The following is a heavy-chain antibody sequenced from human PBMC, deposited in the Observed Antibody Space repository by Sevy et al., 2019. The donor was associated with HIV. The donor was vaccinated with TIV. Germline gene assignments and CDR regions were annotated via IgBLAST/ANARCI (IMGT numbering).Heavy chain of an antibody. CDR3: ARDWGSVH. D-gene: IGHD3-16*01. CDR2: IKQDGSEK. Sequence: GGSLRLSCAASGFTFSSYGMHWVRQAPGKGLEWVANIKQDGSEKYYVDSVKGRFTISRDNAKNSLYLQMNSLRAEDTAVYYCARDWGSVHWGQGTLVTVSS. CDR1: GFTFSSYG. V-gene: IGHV3-7*01. J-gene: IGHJ4*02.